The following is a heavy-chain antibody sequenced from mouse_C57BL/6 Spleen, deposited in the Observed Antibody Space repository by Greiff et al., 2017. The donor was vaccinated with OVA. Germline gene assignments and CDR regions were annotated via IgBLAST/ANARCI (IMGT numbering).Heavy chain of an antibody. J-gene: IGHJ3*01. CDR2: INPSSGYT. V-gene: IGHV1-4*01. CDR3: ACYYGSSYVPWFAY. CDR1: GYTFTSYT. D-gene: IGHD1-1*01. Sequence: QVQLKESGAELARPGASVKMSCKASGYTFTSYTMHWVKQRPGQGLEWIGYINPSSGYTKYNQKFKDKATLTADKSSSTAYMQLSSLTSEDSAVYYCACYYGSSYVPWFAYWGQGTLVTVSA.